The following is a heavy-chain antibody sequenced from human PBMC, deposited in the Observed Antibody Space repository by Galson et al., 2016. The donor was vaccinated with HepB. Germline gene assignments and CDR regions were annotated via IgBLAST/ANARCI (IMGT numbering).Heavy chain of an antibody. CDR2: ISYDGSNK. CDR1: GFTFRSYA. Sequence: SLRLSCAASGFTFRSYAMNWVRQAPGKGLEWVAVISYDGSNKYYADSVKGRFTISRDNSKNTLYLQMNSLRAEDTAVYYCARSRIIYCSSISCYDAFDIWGQGTMVTVSS. V-gene: IGHV3-30-3*01. J-gene: IGHJ3*02. CDR3: ARSRIIYCSSISCYDAFDI. D-gene: IGHD2-2*01.